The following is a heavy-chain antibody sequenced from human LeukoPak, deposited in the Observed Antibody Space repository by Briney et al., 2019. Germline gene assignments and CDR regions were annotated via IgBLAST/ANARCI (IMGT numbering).Heavy chain of an antibody. V-gene: IGHV3-48*03. J-gene: IGHJ4*02. CDR2: ISSRGSTI. D-gene: IGHD6-19*01. CDR3: ARDIEVWSSSGWYGPSYFDY. CDR1: GFTFSSYE. Sequence: GGSLRLSCAASGFTFSSYEMNWVRQAPGKGLEWVSYISSRGSTIYYADSVKGRFTISRDNAKNSLYLQMNSLRAEDTAVYYCARDIEVWSSSGWYGPSYFDYWGQGTLVTVSS.